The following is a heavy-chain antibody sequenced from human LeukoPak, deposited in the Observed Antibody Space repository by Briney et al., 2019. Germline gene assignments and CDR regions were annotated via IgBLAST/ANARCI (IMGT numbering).Heavy chain of an antibody. Sequence: GGSLRLSCAASGFTFSSYEMNWVRQAPGKGLEWVSSISSSSSYIYYADSVKGRFTISRDNAKNSLYLQMNSLRAEDTAVYYCARDRGYSYGLNWFDPWGQGTLVTVSS. V-gene: IGHV3-21*01. CDR3: ARDRGYSYGLNWFDP. CDR1: GFTFSSYE. D-gene: IGHD5-18*01. J-gene: IGHJ5*02. CDR2: ISSSSSYI.